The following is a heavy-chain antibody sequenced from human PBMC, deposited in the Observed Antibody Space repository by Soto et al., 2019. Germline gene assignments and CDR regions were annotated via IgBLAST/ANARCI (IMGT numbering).Heavy chain of an antibody. D-gene: IGHD2-15*01. Sequence: EVQLVESGGGLVMPGGSLRLSCAASGFTFASYHMSWVRQAPGKGLDWVSSINPSSSHIYYADSVRGRFTISRDDSNNSLYLHMNSLRTADVAIYSCARRYCGGVGCYLRRDAFDVWGQGTTVMVSS. CDR1: GFTFASYH. V-gene: IGHV3-21*02. CDR3: ARRYCGGVGCYLRRDAFDV. CDR2: INPSSSHI. J-gene: IGHJ3*01.